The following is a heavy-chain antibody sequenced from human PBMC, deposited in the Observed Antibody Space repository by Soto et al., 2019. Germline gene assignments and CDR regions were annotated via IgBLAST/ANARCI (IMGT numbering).Heavy chain of an antibody. CDR1: GFTFSSYA. CDR3: ARDFGLMMDTILSRDYSYGMDV. D-gene: IGHD2-8*01. J-gene: IGHJ6*02. V-gene: IGHV3-33*08. Sequence: QVQLVESGGGVVQPGRSLRLSCAASGFTFSSYAMHWVRQAPGKGLEWVAVTWYDGSNEYYADSVKGRFIISRDNSKNTLYLQMNSLRAEDTAVYYCARDFGLMMDTILSRDYSYGMDVWGQGTTVTVSS. CDR2: TWYDGSNE.